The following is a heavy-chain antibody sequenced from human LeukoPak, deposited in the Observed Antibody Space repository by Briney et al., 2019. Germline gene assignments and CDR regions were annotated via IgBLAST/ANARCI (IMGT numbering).Heavy chain of an antibody. CDR2: IYYSGGT. D-gene: IGHD6-6*01. J-gene: IGHJ5*02. CDR1: GGSISSYY. V-gene: IGHV4-59*01. Sequence: SETLSLTCTVSGGSISSYYWSWIRQPPGKGLEWIGYIYYSGGTNYDPSLKSRVTISVDTSKNQFSLKLSSVTAADTAVYYCARDRQLGFDPWGQGTLVTVSS. CDR3: ARDRQLGFDP.